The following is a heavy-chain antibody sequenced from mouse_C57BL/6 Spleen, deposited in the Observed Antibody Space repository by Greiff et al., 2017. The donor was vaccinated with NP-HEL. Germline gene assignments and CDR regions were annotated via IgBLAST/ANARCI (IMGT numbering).Heavy chain of an antibody. D-gene: IGHD2-3*01. V-gene: IGHV14-3*01. Sequence: VQLKESVAELVRPGASVKLSCTASGFNIKNTYMQWVKQRPEQGLEWIGRIDPANGNTKYAPKFQGKATITADTSSNTAYLQLSSLTSEDTAIYYCARDEDGYPDYWGQGTTLTVSS. CDR3: ARDEDGYPDY. CDR1: GFNIKNTY. CDR2: IDPANGNT. J-gene: IGHJ2*01.